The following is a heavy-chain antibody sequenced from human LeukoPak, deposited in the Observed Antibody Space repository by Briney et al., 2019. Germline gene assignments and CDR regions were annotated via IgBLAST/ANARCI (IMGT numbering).Heavy chain of an antibody. D-gene: IGHD3-10*01. CDR2: IYSGGST. CDR1: GLTVSSSY. CDR3: ARDKGLWFGELLGAFDI. J-gene: IGHJ3*02. Sequence: PGGSLRLSCAASGLTVSSSYMSWVRQAPGKGLECVSFIYSGGSTYYADSVKGRFTISRDNSKNTLYLQMNSLRAEDTAVYYCARDKGLWFGELLGAFDIWGQGTMVTVSS. V-gene: IGHV3-66*01.